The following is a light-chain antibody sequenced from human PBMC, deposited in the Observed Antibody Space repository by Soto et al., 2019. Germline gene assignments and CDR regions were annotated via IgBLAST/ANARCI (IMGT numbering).Light chain of an antibody. Sequence: IVVTKSPGILSLSPWERATLTCRASQSVSSSYLAWYQQKPGQAPRLIIYEASSRATGIPDRFSGSGSGTDFTLTISSLQAEDVAVYYCQQSYSLPPTFGQGTRLEIK. V-gene: IGKV3-20*01. J-gene: IGKJ5*01. CDR3: QQSYSLPPT. CDR1: QSVSSSY. CDR2: EAS.